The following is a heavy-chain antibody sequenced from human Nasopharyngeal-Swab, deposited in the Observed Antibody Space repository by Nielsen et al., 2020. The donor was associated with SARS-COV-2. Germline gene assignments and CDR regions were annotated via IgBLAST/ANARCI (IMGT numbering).Heavy chain of an antibody. Sequence: ASVKVSCKGAGYTFTTYGINWVRQAPGQGPEWMGWISAYGNTNYAQQLQGRVTLTTDTSTSTAYMELMSLRSDDTAVYYCARVMEMATILVGYYYYMDVWGKGTTVTVSS. CDR3: ARVMEMATILVGYYYYMDV. V-gene: IGHV1-18*01. CDR1: GYTFTTYG. D-gene: IGHD5-24*01. J-gene: IGHJ6*03. CDR2: ISAYGNT.